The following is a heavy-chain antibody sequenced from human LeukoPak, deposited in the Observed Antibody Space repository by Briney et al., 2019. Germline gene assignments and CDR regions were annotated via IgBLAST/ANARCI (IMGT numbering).Heavy chain of an antibody. CDR3: ARERKSSTSMDY. CDR1: GFAFSSYS. V-gene: IGHV3-21*01. J-gene: IGHJ4*02. Sequence: GGSLRLSCAASGFAFSSYSMNWVRQAPGKGLEWVSSISETSDYIYSADSVKGRFTISRDNAKNTLYLQMNSLRAEDTAVYFCARERKSSTSMDYWGQGTLVTVSS. D-gene: IGHD2-2*01. CDR2: ISETSDYI.